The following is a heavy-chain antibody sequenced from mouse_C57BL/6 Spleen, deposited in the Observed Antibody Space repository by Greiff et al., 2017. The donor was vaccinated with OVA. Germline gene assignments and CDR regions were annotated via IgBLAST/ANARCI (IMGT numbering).Heavy chain of an antibody. D-gene: IGHD1-1*01. CDR1: GYTFTSYW. CDR2: IDPSDSYT. CDR3: ARSDTTVAMDY. J-gene: IGHJ4*01. Sequence: VQLQQSGAELVMPGASVKLSCTASGYTFTSYWMHWVQQRPGQGLEWIGEIDPSDSYTNYNQKFKGKSTVTVDKSSSTAYMQLSSLTSEDSAVYYCARSDTTVAMDYWGQGTSVTVSS. V-gene: IGHV1-69*01.